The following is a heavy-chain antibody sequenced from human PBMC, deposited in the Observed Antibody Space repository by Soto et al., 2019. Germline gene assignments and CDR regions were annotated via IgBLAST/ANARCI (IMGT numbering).Heavy chain of an antibody. CDR1: GGSISSGDYY. J-gene: IGHJ4*02. D-gene: IGHD3-22*01. CDR2: IYYSGST. V-gene: IGHV4-30-4*01. CDR3: AREGGSYYYDGSGYYHLGY. Sequence: QVQLQESGPGLVKPSQTLSLTCTVSGGSISSGDYYWSWIRQPPGKGLEWIGYIYYSGSTYYNPSLKSQVTISVDTSKNQFSLKLSSVTAADTAVYYCAREGGSYYYDGSGYYHLGYWGQGTLVTVSS.